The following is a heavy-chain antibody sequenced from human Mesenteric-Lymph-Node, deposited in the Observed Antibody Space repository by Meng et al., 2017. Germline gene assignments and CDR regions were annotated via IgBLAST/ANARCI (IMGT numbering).Heavy chain of an antibody. Sequence: SVKVSCKASGGTFSSYTISWVRQTPGQGLEWMGRIIPILGIANYAQKFQGRVTITADKSTSTAYMELSSLRSEDTAVYYCARESLRSYQNDAFDIWGQGTMVTVSS. CDR1: GGTFSSYT. D-gene: IGHD4-23*01. CDR2: IIPILGIA. CDR3: ARESLRSYQNDAFDI. V-gene: IGHV1-69*04. J-gene: IGHJ3*02.